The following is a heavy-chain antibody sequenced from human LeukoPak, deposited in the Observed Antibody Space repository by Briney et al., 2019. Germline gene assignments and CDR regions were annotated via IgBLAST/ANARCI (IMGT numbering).Heavy chain of an antibody. J-gene: IGHJ4*02. CDR2: INHSGST. V-gene: IGHV4-61*10. D-gene: IGHD2-15*01. Sequence: SETLSLTCTVSGGSISSGSYYWSWIRQPAGKGLEWIGEINHSGSTNYNPSLKSRVTISVDTSKNQFSLKLSSVTAADTAVYYCARHRGSGPPYYFDYWGQGTLVTVSS. CDR1: GGSISSGSYY. CDR3: ARHRGSGPPYYFDY.